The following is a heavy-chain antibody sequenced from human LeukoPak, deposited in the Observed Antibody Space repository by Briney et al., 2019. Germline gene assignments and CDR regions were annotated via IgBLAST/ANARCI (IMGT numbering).Heavy chain of an antibody. CDR3: ARAVVIRDYYYGMDV. CDR1: GGSISSYY. Sequence: PSETLSLTCTVSGGSISSYYWGWIRQPPGKGQEWNGYIHYSGSTNYNPSLKSRVTISVDTSKNQFSLKMSSGTAADTAVYYCARAVVIRDYYYGMDVWGQGTTVTVSS. CDR2: IHYSGST. J-gene: IGHJ6*02. D-gene: IGHD3-22*01. V-gene: IGHV4-59*01.